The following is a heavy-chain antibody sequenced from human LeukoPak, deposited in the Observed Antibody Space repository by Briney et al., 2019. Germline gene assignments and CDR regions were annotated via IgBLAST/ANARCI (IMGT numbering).Heavy chain of an antibody. J-gene: IGHJ4*02. Sequence: SETLSLTCTVSGGSISSYYWSWIRQPPGKGLEWIGYIYYSGSTNYNPSLKSRVTISVDTSKNQFSLKLSSVTAADTAVYYCARQDYDSLFDYWGQRTLVTVSS. CDR3: ARQDYDSLFDY. V-gene: IGHV4-59*08. CDR2: IYYSGST. CDR1: GGSISSYY. D-gene: IGHD3-16*01.